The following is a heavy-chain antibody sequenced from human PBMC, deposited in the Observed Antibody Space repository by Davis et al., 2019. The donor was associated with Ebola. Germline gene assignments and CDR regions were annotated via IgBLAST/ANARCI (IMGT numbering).Heavy chain of an antibody. CDR3: ARAQFPTTSGH. V-gene: IGHV1-18*04. J-gene: IGHJ4*02. CDR1: GYMFTSYG. D-gene: IGHD3-3*01. Sequence: ASVKVSCKASGYMFTSYGISWVRQAPGQGLEWMGWINPHNGNTNYAQNVQGRVTMTTDTSTSTAYMEVGSLSSDDTAVYYCARAQFPTTSGHWGQGTLVTVSS. CDR2: INPHNGNT.